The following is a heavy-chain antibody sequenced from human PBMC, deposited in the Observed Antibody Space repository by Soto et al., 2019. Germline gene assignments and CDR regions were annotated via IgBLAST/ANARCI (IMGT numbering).Heavy chain of an antibody. CDR2: INHSGST. J-gene: IGHJ3*02. D-gene: IGHD3-22*01. CDR3: ARPFYYDSSGDAFDI. V-gene: IGHV4-34*01. CDR1: GGSFSGYY. Sequence: QVQLQQWGAGLLKPSETLSLTCAVYGGSFSGYYWSWIRQPPGKGLEWIGEINHSGSTNYNPSLKTSVTKSVDSSKIQFSLKLSSVTAADTAVYYCARPFYYDSSGDAFDIWGQGTMVTVSS.